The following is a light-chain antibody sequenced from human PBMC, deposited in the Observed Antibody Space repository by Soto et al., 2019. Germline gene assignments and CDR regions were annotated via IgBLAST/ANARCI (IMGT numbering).Light chain of an antibody. CDR3: SSYGGYNNVV. V-gene: IGLV2-8*01. CDR1: SRYVGGYNY. CDR2: EVN. J-gene: IGLJ1*01. Sequence: LTPPGSAAGSPGQWVTISFTVTSRYVGGYNYVSLFQQHPGKAPKLIIHEVNQRPSGVPDRFSGSKSGNTASLTVSGLQAEDEGTYYCSSYGGYNNVVFGTGTKVTVL.